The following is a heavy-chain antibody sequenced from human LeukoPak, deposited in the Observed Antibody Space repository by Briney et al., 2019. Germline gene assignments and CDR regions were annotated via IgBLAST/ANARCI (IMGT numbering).Heavy chain of an antibody. CDR1: GGSFSGYY. V-gene: IGHV4-34*01. CDR3: ARAARYSYAV. CDR2: INHSGST. J-gene: IGHJ6*04. D-gene: IGHD5-18*01. Sequence: SETLSLTCAVYGGSFSGYYWSWIRQPPGKGLEWIGEINHSGSTNYNPSLKSRVTISVDTSKNQFSLKLSSVTAADTAVYYCARAARYSYAVWGKGTTVTVSS.